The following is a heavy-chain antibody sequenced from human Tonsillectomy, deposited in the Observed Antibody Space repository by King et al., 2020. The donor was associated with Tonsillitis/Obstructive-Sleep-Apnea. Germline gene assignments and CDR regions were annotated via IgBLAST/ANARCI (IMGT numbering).Heavy chain of an antibody. V-gene: IGHV2-5*02. Sequence: ITLKESGPTLVKPTQTLTLTCTFSGFSLSTSGVGVGWIRQPPGKALEWLALIYWDDDKRYSPSLKSRLTITKDTSKNQVVLTMTNMNPVDTATYYCAHSDNTMLRGVHLYYFDYWGQGTLVTVSS. CDR1: GFSLSTSGVG. CDR2: IYWDDDK. CDR3: AHSDNTMLRGVHLYYFDY. J-gene: IGHJ4*02. D-gene: IGHD3-10*01.